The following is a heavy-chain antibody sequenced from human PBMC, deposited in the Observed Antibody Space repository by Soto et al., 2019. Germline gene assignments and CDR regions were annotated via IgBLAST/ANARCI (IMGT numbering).Heavy chain of an antibody. Sequence: QMQLVQSGPEVKKPGTSVKVSCKASGFTFTSSAVQWVRQARGQRLEWIGWIVVGSGNTNYAQKFQERVTITRDMSTSTAYMELSSLRSEDTAVYYCAAGFGELLYYYYGMDVWGQGTTVTVSS. V-gene: IGHV1-58*01. J-gene: IGHJ6*02. CDR3: AAGFGELLYYYYGMDV. CDR2: IVVGSGNT. CDR1: GFTFTSSA. D-gene: IGHD3-10*01.